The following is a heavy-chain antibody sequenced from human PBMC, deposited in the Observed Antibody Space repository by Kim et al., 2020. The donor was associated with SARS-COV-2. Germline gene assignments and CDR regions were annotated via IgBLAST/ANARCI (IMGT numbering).Heavy chain of an antibody. J-gene: IGHJ3*02. V-gene: IGHV6-1*01. D-gene: IGHD3-10*01. CDR2: TYYRSKWYN. Sequence: SQTLSLTCAISGDSVSSNSAAWNWIRQSPSRGLEWLGRTYYRSKWYNDYAVSVKSRITINPDTSKNQFSLQLNSVTPEDTAVYYCARYKHYYGSGIWDKDAFDIWGQGTMVTVSS. CDR1: GDSVSSNSAA. CDR3: ARYKHYYGSGIWDKDAFDI.